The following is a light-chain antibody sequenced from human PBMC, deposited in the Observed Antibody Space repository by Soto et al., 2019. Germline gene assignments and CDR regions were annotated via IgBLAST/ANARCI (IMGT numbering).Light chain of an antibody. CDR3: QESSTTPAFT. CDR1: HSVASY. J-gene: IGKJ3*01. V-gene: IGKV1-39*01. Sequence: DIQMTQSPSSLAASVGDRVTITCRASHSVASYFNWFQQRPGKAPSLLIYAATTFHTGVPSRFSGSRSGTNFTLTISRLQPEDFATYYCQESSTTPAFTFGPGTKVDFK. CDR2: AAT.